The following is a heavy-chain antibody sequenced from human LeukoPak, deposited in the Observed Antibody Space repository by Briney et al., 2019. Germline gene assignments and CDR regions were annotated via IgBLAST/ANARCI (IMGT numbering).Heavy chain of an antibody. V-gene: IGHV4-59*01. D-gene: IGHD1-1*01. CDR1: GGSITDYH. J-gene: IGHJ5*02. Sequence: SETLSLTCTVSGGSITDYHWTWIRQPPGQGLEYIGYVYSRGTTFYNPFLKGRVTISADTSKKQFFLKVNSMTAADTAVYYCARGAGGYRFDPWGQGTLVTVSS. CDR3: ARGAGGYRFDP. CDR2: VYSRGTT.